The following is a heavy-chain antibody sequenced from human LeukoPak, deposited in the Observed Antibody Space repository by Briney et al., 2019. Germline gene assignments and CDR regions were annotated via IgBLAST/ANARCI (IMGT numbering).Heavy chain of an antibody. J-gene: IGHJ5*02. D-gene: IGHD6-19*01. Sequence: PGGSLRLSCVASGVSFSTYSMNWVRQAPGKGLEWVSFISSSSTYIYYADSVKGRFTISRDKAKNSLYLQMNSLRVEDTAVYFCARVWVSSGQEMNWFDPWGQGTLVTVSS. CDR2: ISSSSTYI. V-gene: IGHV3-21*01. CDR3: ARVWVSSGQEMNWFDP. CDR1: GVSFSTYS.